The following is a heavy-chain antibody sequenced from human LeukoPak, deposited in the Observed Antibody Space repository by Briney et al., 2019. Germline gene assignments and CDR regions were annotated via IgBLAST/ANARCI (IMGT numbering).Heavy chain of an antibody. D-gene: IGHD3-10*01. Sequence: GGTLRLSCAASGLTFSSYGMSWVRQAPGKGLEWVSAISGSGGSTYYADSVKGRFTISRDNSKNTLYLQMNSLRAEDTAVYYCGAGGSGSHGDWGQGTLVTVSS. CDR1: GLTFSSYG. CDR3: GAGGSGSHGD. J-gene: IGHJ4*02. V-gene: IGHV3-23*01. CDR2: ISGSGGST.